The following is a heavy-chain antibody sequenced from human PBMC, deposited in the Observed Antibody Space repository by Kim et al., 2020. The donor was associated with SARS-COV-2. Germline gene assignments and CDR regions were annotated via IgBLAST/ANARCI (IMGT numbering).Heavy chain of an antibody. V-gene: IGHV3-23*01. CDR1: GFTFSGYS. D-gene: IGHD2-2*02. CDR3: AKSAQKTYTRCFYF. Sequence: GGSLRLSCAASGFTFSGYSMNWVRQAPGKGPEWVSSISLDSVYIYYADSVKGRFTISRDNSKNTVYLQMNSLRADDTAVYYCAKSAQKTYTRCFYFWGQG. CDR2: ISLDSVYI. J-gene: IGHJ4*02.